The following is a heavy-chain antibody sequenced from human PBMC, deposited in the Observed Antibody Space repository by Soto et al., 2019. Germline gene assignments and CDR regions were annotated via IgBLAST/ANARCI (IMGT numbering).Heavy chain of an antibody. CDR2: IYYSGST. J-gene: IGHJ6*02. CDR3: ARAVLRYYYGMDV. CDR1: GDSISSRGCY. V-gene: IGHV4-39*01. D-gene: IGHD1-20*01. Sequence: PSETLSLTCSVSGDSISSRGCYWGWIRQPPGKGLEWIGSIYYSGSTSYNPSLKTRVTISEDTSKNQLSLKLSSVTAADTAVYYCARAVLRYYYGMDVWGQGTTVTVSS.